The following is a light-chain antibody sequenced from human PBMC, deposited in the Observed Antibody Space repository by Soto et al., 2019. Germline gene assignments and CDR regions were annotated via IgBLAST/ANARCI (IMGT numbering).Light chain of an antibody. CDR2: DAS. Sequence: DIQMTQSPSSLSASVGDRVTITCQASQDISNYLNWYQQKPGKAPKLLIYDASNLETGVPSRFSGSGSGTDFTFIISSLQHEDIATYYCQQYDNLPITFGGGTKVEIK. CDR1: QDISNY. CDR3: QQYDNLPIT. J-gene: IGKJ4*01. V-gene: IGKV1-33*01.